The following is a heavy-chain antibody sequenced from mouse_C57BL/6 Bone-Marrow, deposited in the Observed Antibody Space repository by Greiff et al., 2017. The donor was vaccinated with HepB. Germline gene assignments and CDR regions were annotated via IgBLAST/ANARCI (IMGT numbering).Heavy chain of an antibody. V-gene: IGHV1-75*01. Sequence: VKLQESGPELVKPGASVKISCKASGYTFTDYYINWVKQRPGQGLEWIGWIFPGSGSTYYNEKFKGKATLTVDKSSSTAYMLLSSLTSEDSAVYFCAGFRNYVNYYAMDYWGQGTSVTVSS. CDR2: IFPGSGST. D-gene: IGHD2-1*01. CDR3: AGFRNYVNYYAMDY. J-gene: IGHJ4*01. CDR1: GYTFTDYY.